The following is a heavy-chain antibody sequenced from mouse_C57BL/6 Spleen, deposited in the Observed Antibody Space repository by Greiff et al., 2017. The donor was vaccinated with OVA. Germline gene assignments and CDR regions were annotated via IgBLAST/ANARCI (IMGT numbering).Heavy chain of an antibody. CDR3: ARSRSTMVTTGWFAY. J-gene: IGHJ3*01. D-gene: IGHD2-2*01. CDR1: GYTFTDYY. V-gene: IGHV1-19*01. CDR2: INPYNGGT. Sequence: DVKLQESGPVLVKPGASVKMSCKASGYTFTDYYMNWVKQSHGKSLEWIGVINPYNGGTSYNQKFKGKATLTVDKSSSTAYMELNSLTSEDSAVYYCARSRSTMVTTGWFAYWGQGTLVTVSA.